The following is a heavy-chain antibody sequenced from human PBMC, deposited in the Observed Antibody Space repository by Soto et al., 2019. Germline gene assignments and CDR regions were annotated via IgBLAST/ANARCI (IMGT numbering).Heavy chain of an antibody. CDR2: ISYAGSNK. J-gene: IGHJ6*02. CDR3: ARDPYYYDRSGYYSLSPSYGMGV. Sequence: QVQLVESGGGVVQPGRSLRLSCAASGFTFSSYAMHWVRQAPGKGLEWVAVISYAGSNKYYADSVKGRFTISRDNSKNTLYLQMNSLRAEDTAGYYSARDPYYYDRSGYYSLSPSYGMGVWGQGTTVTVSS. CDR1: GFTFSSYA. V-gene: IGHV3-30-3*01. D-gene: IGHD3-22*01.